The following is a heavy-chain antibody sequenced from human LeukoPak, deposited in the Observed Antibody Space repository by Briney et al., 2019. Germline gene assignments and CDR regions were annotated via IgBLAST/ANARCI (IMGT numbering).Heavy chain of an antibody. D-gene: IGHD3-10*01. CDR1: GGSIRSYY. CDR2: IYYSGST. Sequence: SETLSLTCTVSGGSIRSYYWSWIRQPPGKGLELIGYIYYSGSTNYNPSLKSRVTISVDTSKNQFSLELSSVTAADTAVYYCGRAGRGYDAIDIWGQGTMVTVSS. J-gene: IGHJ3*02. CDR3: GRAGRGYDAIDI. V-gene: IGHV4-59*01.